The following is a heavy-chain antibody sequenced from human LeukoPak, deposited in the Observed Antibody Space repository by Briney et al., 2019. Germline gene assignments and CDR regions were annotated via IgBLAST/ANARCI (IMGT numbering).Heavy chain of an antibody. CDR1: GFTQSNHW. V-gene: IGHV3-23*01. Sequence: GGSLRLSCAASGFTQSNHWMSWVRQAPGKGLEWVSAISGSGGSTYYADSVKGRFTISRDNSKNTLYLQMNSLRAEDTAVYYCANTVKIGYWGQGTLVTVSS. CDR3: ANTVKIGY. J-gene: IGHJ4*02. D-gene: IGHD4-11*01. CDR2: ISGSGGST.